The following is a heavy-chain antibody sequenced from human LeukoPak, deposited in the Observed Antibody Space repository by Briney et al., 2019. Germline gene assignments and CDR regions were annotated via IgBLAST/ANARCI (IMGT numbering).Heavy chain of an antibody. CDR2: ISTSGRAI. D-gene: IGHD3-22*01. J-gene: IGHJ4*02. CDR3: ARVPLYDRSGYYFDY. Sequence: GGSLRLSCAASGFTLSSYSMNWVRQAPGKGLEWVSYISTSGRAIFYADSVKGRFTISRDNAKNSLCLQMNSLRDEDTAVYYCARVPLYDRSGYYFDYWGLGTLVTVSS. V-gene: IGHV3-48*02. CDR1: GFTLSSYS.